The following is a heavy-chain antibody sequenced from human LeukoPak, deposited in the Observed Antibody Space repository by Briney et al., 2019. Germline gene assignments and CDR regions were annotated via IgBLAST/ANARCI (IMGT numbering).Heavy chain of an antibody. Sequence: GGSLRLSCAASGFTFSNAWMSWVRQAPGKGLEWVGRIKSKTDGGTTDYAAPVKGRFTISRDDSKNTLYLQMNSLKTEDTAVYYCTTDVGPFGPDFDYWGQGTLVTVSS. V-gene: IGHV3-15*01. CDR2: IKSKTDGGTT. CDR1: GFTFSNAW. J-gene: IGHJ4*02. CDR3: TTDVGPFGPDFDY. D-gene: IGHD3-10*01.